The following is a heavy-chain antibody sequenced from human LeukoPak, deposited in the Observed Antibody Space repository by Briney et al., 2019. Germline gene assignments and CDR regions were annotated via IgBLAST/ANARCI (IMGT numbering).Heavy chain of an antibody. CDR2: IFGSGGSP. V-gene: IGHV3-23*01. Sequence: GLLRLSCEASGFTFGSHAMYWVRQAPGKGLEWVAGIFGSGGSPHYADPVKGRFTISRDNSRNTVYLQINSLRAEDTAVYYCGKTTVGYSSGQKPAWPVDYWGQGTLVTVSS. CDR3: GKTTVGYSSGQKPAWPVDY. J-gene: IGHJ4*02. CDR1: GFTFGSHA. D-gene: IGHD5-18*01.